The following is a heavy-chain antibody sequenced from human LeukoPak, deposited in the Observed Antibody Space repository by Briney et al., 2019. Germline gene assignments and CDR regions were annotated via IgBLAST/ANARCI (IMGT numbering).Heavy chain of an antibody. D-gene: IGHD3-3*02. CDR1: GFTFSSYG. CDR2: ISYDGSNK. J-gene: IGHJ4*02. V-gene: IGHV3-30*18. CDR3: AKEHPGIFDY. Sequence: PGGSLRLSCAASGFTFSSYGMHWVRQAPGKGLEWVAVISYDGSNKYYADSVKGRFTISRDNSKNTLYLQMNSLRAEDTAVYYCAKEHPGIFDYWGQGTLVTVSS.